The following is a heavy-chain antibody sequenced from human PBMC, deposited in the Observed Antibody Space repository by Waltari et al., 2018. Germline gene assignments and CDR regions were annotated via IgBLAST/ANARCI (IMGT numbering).Heavy chain of an antibody. CDR2: IYNSGTT. V-gene: IGHV4-39*07. CDR3: ARASTAIFGVVITGYNI. D-gene: IGHD3-3*01. CDR1: GDAIMRNNYH. J-gene: IGHJ3*02. Sequence: QLQESGPGLVKPSETVSLTCSVSGDAIMRNNYHWGWLRQSPGKGLAWIGSIYNSGTTYYNPSLKGRVFISVDASRNEFSLRLTTVTAADTAVYYCARASTAIFGVVITGYNIWGQGTMVTVSS.